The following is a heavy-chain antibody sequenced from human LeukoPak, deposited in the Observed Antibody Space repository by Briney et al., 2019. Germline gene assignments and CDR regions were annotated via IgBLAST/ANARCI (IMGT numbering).Heavy chain of an antibody. CDR1: GFTVSSNY. CDR3: ARVLSAIALGHFFDY. Sequence: GGSLRLSCAASGFTVSSNYMSWVRQAAGKGLEWVSVIYSGGSTYYADSVKGRFTISRDNSRNTLYLQMDSLRAEDTAVYYCARVLSAIALGHFFDYWGQGTLVTVSS. J-gene: IGHJ4*02. V-gene: IGHV3-53*01. CDR2: IYSGGST. D-gene: IGHD6-19*01.